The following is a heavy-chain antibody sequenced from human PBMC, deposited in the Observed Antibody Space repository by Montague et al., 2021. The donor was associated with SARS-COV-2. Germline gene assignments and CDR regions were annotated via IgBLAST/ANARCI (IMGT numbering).Heavy chain of an antibody. Sequence: SLRLSCAASGFTFSDYYMSWIRQAPGKGLEWISYIISSGTSIPYADSVKGRVTISRDNAKNSLYLQMNSLRVDDTAVYYCASPRGIRGREYWGQGILVTVSS. V-gene: IGHV3-11*01. CDR2: IISSGTSI. CDR1: GFTFSDYY. D-gene: IGHD1-26*01. J-gene: IGHJ4*02. CDR3: ASPRGIRGREY.